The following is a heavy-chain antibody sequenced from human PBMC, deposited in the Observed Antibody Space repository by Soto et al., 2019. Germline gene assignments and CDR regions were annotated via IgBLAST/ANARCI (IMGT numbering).Heavy chain of an antibody. CDR1: GFTFSSYA. J-gene: IGHJ4*02. Sequence: QVQLVESGGGVVQPGRSLRLSCAASGFTFSSYAMHWVRQAPGKGLEWVAVISYDGSNKYYADSVKGRFTISRDNSKNTLYLQMNSLRAEDAAVYYCARASLSLAGTSLLDYWGKGSLVTVS. CDR2: ISYDGSNK. V-gene: IGHV3-30-3*01. D-gene: IGHD6-19*01. CDR3: ARASLSLAGTSLLDY.